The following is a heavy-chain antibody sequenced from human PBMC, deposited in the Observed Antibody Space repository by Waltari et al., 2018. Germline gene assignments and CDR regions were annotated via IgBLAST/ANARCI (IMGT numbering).Heavy chain of an antibody. Sequence: QVQLQQWGAGLLKPSETLSLTCAVYGGSFSGYYWSWIRQPPGKGLEWIGEINHSGSTNYNPSLKSRVTISVDTSKNQFSLKLSSVTAADTAVYYCARGFSKAQWLLDDAFDIWGQGTMVTVSS. D-gene: IGHD5-12*01. CDR1: GGSFSGYY. J-gene: IGHJ3*02. V-gene: IGHV4-34*01. CDR3: ARGFSKAQWLLDDAFDI. CDR2: INHSGST.